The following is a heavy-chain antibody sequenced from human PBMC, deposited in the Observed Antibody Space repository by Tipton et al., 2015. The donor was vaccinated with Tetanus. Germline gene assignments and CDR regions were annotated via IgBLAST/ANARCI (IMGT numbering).Heavy chain of an antibody. Sequence: SLRLSCATSGFTFSSFGMSWVRQAPGKGLEWVSGLSVSGDKSYYADSVRGRFTISRDNSKNTLYLQISSLRAEDTAMYYCAKPKFWGATNPFYDYWGQGTLVTVAS. J-gene: IGHJ4*02. CDR3: AKPKFWGATNPFYDY. CDR1: GFTFSSFG. D-gene: IGHD3-16*01. V-gene: IGHV3-23*01. CDR2: LSVSGDKS.